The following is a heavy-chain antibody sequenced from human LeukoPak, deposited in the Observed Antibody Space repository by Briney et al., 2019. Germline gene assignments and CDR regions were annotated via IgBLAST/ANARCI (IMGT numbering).Heavy chain of an antibody. V-gene: IGHV4-39*07. D-gene: IGHD4-17*01. CDR2: IYYSGST. CDR3: ARDPLGLRDYPIDY. J-gene: IGHJ4*02. Sequence: PSETLSLTCTVSDGSISSKSYYWGWIRQPPGKGLEWIGSIYYSGSTYYNPSLKSRVTISLDTSKSQFSLKLSSVAAADTAVYYCARDPLGLRDYPIDYWGQGTLVTVSS. CDR1: DGSISSKSYY.